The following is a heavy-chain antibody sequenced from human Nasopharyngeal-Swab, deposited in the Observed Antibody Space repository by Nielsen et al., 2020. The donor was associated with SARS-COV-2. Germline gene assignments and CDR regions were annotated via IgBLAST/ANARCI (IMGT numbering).Heavy chain of an antibody. Sequence: VSCKASGYTFTSYGISWVRQAPGQGLGWMAWISGYNGNTNYAQKLQGRVTMTTDTSTSTAYMELRSLRSDDTAVYYCAREIFSGYCSGTRCYGVIYYGMDVWGQGTTVTVSS. D-gene: IGHD2-15*01. J-gene: IGHJ6*02. CDR2: ISGYNGNT. V-gene: IGHV1-18*01. CDR3: AREIFSGYCSGTRCYGVIYYGMDV. CDR1: GYTFTSYG.